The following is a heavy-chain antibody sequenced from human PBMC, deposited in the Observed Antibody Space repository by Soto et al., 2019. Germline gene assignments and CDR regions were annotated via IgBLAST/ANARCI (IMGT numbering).Heavy chain of an antibody. CDR1: GFTFSSYG. J-gene: IGHJ4*02. Sequence: GGSLRLSCAASGFTFSSYGMRWVRQAPGKGLEWVAVISYDGSNKYYADSVKGRFTISRDNSKNTLYLQMNSLRAEDTAVYYCAKDEGASGSYPPRYWGQGTLVTVSS. V-gene: IGHV3-30*18. CDR2: ISYDGSNK. D-gene: IGHD1-26*01. CDR3: AKDEGASGSYPPRY.